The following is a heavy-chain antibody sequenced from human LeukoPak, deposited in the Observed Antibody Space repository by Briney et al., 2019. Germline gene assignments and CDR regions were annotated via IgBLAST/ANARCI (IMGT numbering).Heavy chain of an antibody. CDR2: IWYDGSNK. D-gene: IGHD3-10*01. Sequence: GGSLRLSCAASGFTFSSYAMSWVRQAPGKGLEWVAVIWYDGSNKYYADSVKGRFTISRDNSKNTLYLQMNSLRAEDTAVYYCATSYGSGSYYTPYYFDYWGQGTLVTVSS. V-gene: IGHV3-33*08. CDR3: ATSYGSGSYYTPYYFDY. CDR1: GFTFSSYA. J-gene: IGHJ4*02.